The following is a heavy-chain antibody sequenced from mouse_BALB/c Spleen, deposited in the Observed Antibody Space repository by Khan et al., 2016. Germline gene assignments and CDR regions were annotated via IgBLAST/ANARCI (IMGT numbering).Heavy chain of an antibody. CDR1: GYTFTDYY. Sequence: QVQLKESGPELVKPGASVKISCKTSGYTFTDYYINWVKQKPGQGLEWIGWIYPGSGNTKYNEKFKGTATLTVDTSSRTASMQLSSLPSADPPVYFCARGGNDSGFAYWGQGTLVTVSA. D-gene: IGHD2-2*01. V-gene: IGHV1-84*02. CDR2: IYPGSGNT. J-gene: IGHJ3*01. CDR3: ARGGNDSGFAY.